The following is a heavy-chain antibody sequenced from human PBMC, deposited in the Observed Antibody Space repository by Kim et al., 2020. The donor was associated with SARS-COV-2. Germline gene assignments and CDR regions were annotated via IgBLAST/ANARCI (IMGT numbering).Heavy chain of an antibody. CDR1: GFTFRRYW. Sequence: GGSLRLSCGASGFTFRRYWMSWVRQAPGKGLEWVANINDAGRVKYDVDSVKGRFTISRDNTKNTMYLQMISLRVEDTAVYYCTHPLIAATEVGVDYWGRGTLVTVSS. D-gene: IGHD6-13*01. CDR3: THPLIAATEVGVDY. V-gene: IGHV3-7*01. CDR2: INDAGRVK. J-gene: IGHJ4*02.